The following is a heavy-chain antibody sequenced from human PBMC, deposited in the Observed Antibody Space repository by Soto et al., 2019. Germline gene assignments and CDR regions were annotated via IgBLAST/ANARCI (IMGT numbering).Heavy chain of an antibody. Sequence: PSETLSLTCTVSGGSISSGDYYWSWIRQPPGKGLEWIGYIYYSGSTYYNPSLKSRVTISVDMSKNHFSLNLSSVTAADMAVYYCAREGSYSAYNFAHGIQLWSFDFWGQGALVTVSS. CDR2: IYYSGST. V-gene: IGHV4-30-4*01. CDR3: AREGSYSAYNFAHGIQLWSFDF. CDR1: GGSISSGDYY. J-gene: IGHJ4*02. D-gene: IGHD5-12*01.